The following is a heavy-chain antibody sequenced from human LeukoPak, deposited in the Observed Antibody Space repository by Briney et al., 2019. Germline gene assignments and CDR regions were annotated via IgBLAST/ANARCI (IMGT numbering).Heavy chain of an antibody. J-gene: IGHJ6*02. D-gene: IGHD4-11*01. V-gene: IGHV1-2*06. CDR1: GYTFINYY. Sequence: ASVKVSCKTSGYTFINYYIHWVRQAPGQGLEWMGRINPNSGGAKYGQKFQGRVTMTRDTSVTTVYMELSRLRSDDTAVYYCARDSRGNSDFYYYYGMDVWGQGTTVTVSS. CDR3: ARDSRGNSDFYYYYGMDV. CDR2: INPNSGGA.